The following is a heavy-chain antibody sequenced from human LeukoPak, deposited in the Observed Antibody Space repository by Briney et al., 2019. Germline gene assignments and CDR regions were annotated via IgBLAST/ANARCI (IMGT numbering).Heavy chain of an antibody. Sequence: SETLSLTCGVFDASLSGLRWSWIRQPPGKGLEWIGEMDHTGATTYNPSLKSRVTISVDTSENQFSLKLSSVTAADTAVYYCARKGRGIAARQNWFDPWGQGTLVTVSS. CDR1: DASLSGLR. J-gene: IGHJ5*02. CDR2: MDHTGAT. CDR3: ARKGRGIAARQNWFDP. D-gene: IGHD6-6*01. V-gene: IGHV4-34*09.